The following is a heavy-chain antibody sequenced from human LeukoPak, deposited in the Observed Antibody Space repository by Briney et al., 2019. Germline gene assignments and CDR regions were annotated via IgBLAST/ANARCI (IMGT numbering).Heavy chain of an antibody. Sequence: ASVKVSCKLSGNTLRELPIQWVRQAGGKGLEWMAGFDPENAEIVYAQKFQGRVTMTEDTSTNTAYMELTSLTSDDTALYYCATRGSDYWSGFDYWGQGTQVTVSS. CDR1: GNTLRELP. J-gene: IGHJ4*02. CDR3: ATRGSDYWSGFDY. D-gene: IGHD3-3*01. V-gene: IGHV1-24*01. CDR2: FDPENAEI.